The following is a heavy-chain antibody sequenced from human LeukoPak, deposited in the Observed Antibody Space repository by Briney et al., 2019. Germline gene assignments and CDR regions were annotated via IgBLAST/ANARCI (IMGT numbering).Heavy chain of an antibody. CDR2: ISSSSSYR. V-gene: IGHV3-21*01. J-gene: IGHJ4*02. CDR3: ARDLGMVGSSCDFDY. Sequence: PGGSLRLSCAASGFTFSSYSMNWVRQAPGKGLEWVSSISSSSSYRYYADSVKGRFTISRDNAKNSLYLQMNSLRAEDTAVYYCARDLGMVGSSCDFDYWGQGTLVTVSS. D-gene: IGHD6-13*01. CDR1: GFTFSSYS.